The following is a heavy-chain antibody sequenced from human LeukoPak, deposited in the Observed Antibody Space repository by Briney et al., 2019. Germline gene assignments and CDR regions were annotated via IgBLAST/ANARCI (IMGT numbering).Heavy chain of an antibody. CDR2: ISSSSSYI. CDR1: GFTFSSYS. J-gene: IGHJ3*02. D-gene: IGHD3-3*01. CDR3: ARDWSGADEYDAFDI. V-gene: IGHV3-21*01. Sequence: PGGSLRLSCAASGFTFSSYSMNWVRQAPGKGLEWVSSISSSSSYIYYADSVKGRFTISRDNAKNSLYLQMNSLRAEDTAVYYCARDWSGADEYDAFDIWGQGTMVTVSS.